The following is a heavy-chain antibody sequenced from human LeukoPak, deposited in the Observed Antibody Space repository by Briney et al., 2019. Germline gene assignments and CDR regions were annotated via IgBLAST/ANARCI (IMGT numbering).Heavy chain of an antibody. CDR2: INTSGNT. D-gene: IGHD6-13*01. V-gene: IGHV4-61*02. J-gene: IGHJ4*02. CDR1: GGSISSGSYY. CDR3: ASPGIAAAGTNSAHPADY. Sequence: SQTLSLTCVSGGSISSGSYYWTWIRQPAGKGLEWIGRINTSGNTNYNPSLKSRVTISVDTSKNQFSLKLSSVTAADTAVYYCASPGIAAAGTNSAHPADYWGQETLVTVSS.